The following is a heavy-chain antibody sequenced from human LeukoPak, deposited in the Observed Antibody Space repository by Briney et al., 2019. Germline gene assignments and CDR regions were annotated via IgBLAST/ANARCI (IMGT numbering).Heavy chain of an antibody. J-gene: IGHJ4*02. Sequence: SVKVSCKASGGTFSSYAISWVRQAPGQGLEWTGGIIPIFGTANYAQKFRGRVTITTDESTSTAYMELSSLRSEDTAVYYCARDWGGSYPGYFDYWGQGTLVTVSS. CDR3: ARDWGGSYPGYFDY. V-gene: IGHV1-69*05. D-gene: IGHD1-26*01. CDR2: IIPIFGTA. CDR1: GGTFSSYA.